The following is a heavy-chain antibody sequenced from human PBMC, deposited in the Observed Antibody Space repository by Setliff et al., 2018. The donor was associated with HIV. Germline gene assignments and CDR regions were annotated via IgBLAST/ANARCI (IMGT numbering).Heavy chain of an antibody. V-gene: IGHV4-59*11. CDR1: GGSISSHY. CDR2: IYYSGST. Sequence: SETLSLTCTVSGGSISSHYWSWIRQPPGKGLEWIGYIYYSGSTNSNPSLKSRVSMSVDTSKNQFSLKPSSVTAADTAVYYCARGDFYGTRNYFDYWGQGTLVTVSS. D-gene: IGHD2-8*01. J-gene: IGHJ4*02. CDR3: ARGDFYGTRNYFDY.